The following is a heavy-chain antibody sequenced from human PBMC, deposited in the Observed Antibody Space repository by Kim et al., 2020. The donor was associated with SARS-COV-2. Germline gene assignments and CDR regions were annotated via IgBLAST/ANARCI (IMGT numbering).Heavy chain of an antibody. Sequence: GGSLRLSCAASGFTFSSYWMSWVRQAPGKGLEWVANIKQDGSEKYYVDSVKGRFTISRDNAKNSLYLQMNSLRAEDTAVYYCAREGLPTIFGVVIQDPYYYYYYYMDVWGKGTTVTVSS. CDR1: GFTFSSYW. CDR3: AREGLPTIFGVVIQDPYYYYYYYMDV. J-gene: IGHJ6*03. CDR2: IKQDGSEK. D-gene: IGHD3-3*01. V-gene: IGHV3-7*01.